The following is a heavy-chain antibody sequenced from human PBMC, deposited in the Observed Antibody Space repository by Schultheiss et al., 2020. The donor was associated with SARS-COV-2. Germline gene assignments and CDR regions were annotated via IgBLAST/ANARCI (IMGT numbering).Heavy chain of an antibody. V-gene: IGHV3-23*01. CDR1: GFTFSSYW. Sequence: GGSLRLSCAASGFTFSSYWMSWVRQAPGKGLEWVSAISGRGSDTYYADSVKGRFIISRNNPENTLYLQMNTLRPEDTAVYYCARGDGITMVRGVANWGGYYYGMDVWGQGTTVTVSS. D-gene: IGHD3-10*01. CDR2: ISGRGSDT. J-gene: IGHJ6*02. CDR3: ARGDGITMVRGVANWGGYYYGMDV.